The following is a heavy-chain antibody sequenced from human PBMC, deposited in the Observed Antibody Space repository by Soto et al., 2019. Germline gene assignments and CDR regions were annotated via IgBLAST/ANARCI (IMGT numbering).Heavy chain of an antibody. D-gene: IGHD2-2*01. Sequence: GGSLRLSCAASGFTFSSYSMNWVRQAPGKGLEWVSSISSSSSYIYYADSVKGRFTISRDSAKNSLYLQMNSLRAEDTAVYYCARRVVPAAGYYYYGMDVWGQGTTVTVSS. V-gene: IGHV3-21*01. CDR3: ARRVVPAAGYYYYGMDV. CDR2: ISSSSSYI. CDR1: GFTFSSYS. J-gene: IGHJ6*02.